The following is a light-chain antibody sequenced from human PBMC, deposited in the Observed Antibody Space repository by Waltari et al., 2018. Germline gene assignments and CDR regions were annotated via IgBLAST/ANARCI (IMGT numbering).Light chain of an antibody. J-gene: IGKJ1*01. CDR1: QSLLQSNGYNY. CDR2: LGS. Sequence: EIVLFQSPLSLPVSPGEPASISCRSSQSLLQSNGYNYLDWYLQKSGQSPKLLIYLGSSRASGVPDRFSGSGSGTEFTLKISRVEAGDVGVYFCMQALQTPTFGQGTKV. CDR3: MQALQTPT. V-gene: IGKV2-28*01.